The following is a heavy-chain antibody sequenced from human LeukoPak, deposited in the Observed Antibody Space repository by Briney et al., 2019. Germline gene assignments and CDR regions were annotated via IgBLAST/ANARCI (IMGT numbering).Heavy chain of an antibody. CDR1: GFTFSDYY. V-gene: IGHV3-11*01. Sequence: PGGSLRLSCAASGFTFSDYYMSWIRQAPGKGLEWVSYISSSGSTIYYADSVKGRFTISRDNAKNSLYLQMNSLRAEDTAVYYCARDSSTMVRGVRYYYYYMDVWGKGTTVTISS. CDR3: ARDSSTMVRGVRYYYYYMDV. J-gene: IGHJ6*03. CDR2: ISSSGSTI. D-gene: IGHD3-10*01.